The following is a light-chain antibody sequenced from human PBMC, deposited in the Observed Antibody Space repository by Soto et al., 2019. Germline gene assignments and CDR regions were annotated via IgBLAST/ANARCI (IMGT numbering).Light chain of an antibody. J-gene: IGKJ2*01. CDR2: SAS. Sequence: DIQLTQSPSFLSASVGDRVTITCRASQAINNYLAWYQQKLGKAPTLLIYSASTLESGVPSRFSGGGSGTEFTLTISSLQPEDSATYYCQQLNNVPLLYTFGQGTKLEIK. CDR3: QQLNNVPLLYT. V-gene: IGKV1-9*01. CDR1: QAINNY.